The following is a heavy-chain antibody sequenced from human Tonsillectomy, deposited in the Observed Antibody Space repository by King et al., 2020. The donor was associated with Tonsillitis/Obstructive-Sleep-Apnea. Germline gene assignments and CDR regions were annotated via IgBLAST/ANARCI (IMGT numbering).Heavy chain of an antibody. CDR3: ACSVSRFYCMDV. J-gene: IGHJ6*04. V-gene: IGHV5-51*03. Sequence: VQLVESGAEVKKPGESLNISCKGSGYSFTTHWIGWVRQMPGKGLEWMVIIYPGDSDTRYSPTFQGQVTISADRSISAAYLEWSSLKASDYAIYYCACSVSRFYCMDVWGKGTTVTV. CDR2: IYPGDSDT. D-gene: IGHD2-15*01. CDR1: GYSFTTHW.